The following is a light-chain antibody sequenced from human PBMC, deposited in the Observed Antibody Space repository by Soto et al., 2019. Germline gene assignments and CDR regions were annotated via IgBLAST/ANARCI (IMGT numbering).Light chain of an antibody. CDR2: GAS. CDR1: QSVSFN. CDR3: QQRSNWPPSIT. J-gene: IGKJ5*01. Sequence: EIMMTQSPATLSVSPGERATLSCRASQSVSFNLAWFQQKPGQAPRLLIYGASTRATGIPTRFSGSGSGTDFTLTISSLEPEDFAVYYCQQRSNWPPSITFGQGTRLEIK. V-gene: IGKV3-15*01.